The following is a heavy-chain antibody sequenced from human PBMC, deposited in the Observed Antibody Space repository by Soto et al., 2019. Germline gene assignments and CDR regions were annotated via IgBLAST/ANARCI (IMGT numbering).Heavy chain of an antibody. J-gene: IGHJ4*02. CDR1: GASISSGVYY. V-gene: IGHV4-31*03. D-gene: IGHD3-16*02. CDR2: IESSGST. Sequence: PSETLSLTCTVSGASISSGVYYWTWIRQHPGKGLEWIGYIESSGSTFFNPSLKSRVAISVDPSKSHFSLNLNSVTAADTAIHYCARYRFRDTWSKFDYWGQGTLVTVSS. CDR3: ARYRFRDTWSKFDY.